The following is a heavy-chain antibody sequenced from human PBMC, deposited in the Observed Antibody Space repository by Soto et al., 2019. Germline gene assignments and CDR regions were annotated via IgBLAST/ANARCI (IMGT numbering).Heavy chain of an antibody. D-gene: IGHD3-22*01. CDR2: ISSSSSTI. Sequence: GGSLRLSCAASGFTFSSYSMNWVRQAPGKGLEWVSYISSSSSTIYYADSVKGRFTISRDNAKNSLYLQMNSLRDEDTAVYYCARDRYDSSGYYYVVDYWGQGTLVTSPQ. J-gene: IGHJ4*02. CDR3: ARDRYDSSGYYYVVDY. V-gene: IGHV3-48*02. CDR1: GFTFSSYS.